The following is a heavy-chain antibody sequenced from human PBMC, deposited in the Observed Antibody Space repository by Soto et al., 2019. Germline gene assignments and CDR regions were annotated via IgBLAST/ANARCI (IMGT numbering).Heavy chain of an antibody. CDR1: GGSFSGYY. D-gene: IGHD6-6*01. CDR2: INHSGST. V-gene: IGHV4-34*01. Sequence: QVQLQQWGAGLLKPSETLSLTCAVYGGSFSGYYWSWIRQPPGKGLEWIGEINHSGSTNYNPSLKSRVTISVDTSKNQSSLKLSSVTAADTAVYYCARGIVPYYYYYMDVWGKGTTVTVSS. J-gene: IGHJ6*03. CDR3: ARGIVPYYYYYMDV.